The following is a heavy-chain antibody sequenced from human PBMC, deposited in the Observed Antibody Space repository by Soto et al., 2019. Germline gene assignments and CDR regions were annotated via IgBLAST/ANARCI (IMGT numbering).Heavy chain of an antibody. J-gene: IGHJ3*02. V-gene: IGHV4-34*01. CDR3: ARHSSGWYARGAFDI. D-gene: IGHD6-19*01. CDR2: INHSGST. Sequence: QVQLQQWGAGLLKPSETLSLTCAVYGGSFSGYYWSWIRQPPGKGLEWIGEINHSGSTNYNPSLKSRFTISVDTSKNQFSLKLSSVTAADTAVYYCARHSSGWYARGAFDIWGQGTMVTVSS. CDR1: GGSFSGYY.